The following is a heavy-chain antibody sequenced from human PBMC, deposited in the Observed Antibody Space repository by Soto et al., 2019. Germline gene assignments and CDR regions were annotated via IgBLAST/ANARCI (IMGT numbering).Heavy chain of an antibody. J-gene: IGHJ6*02. Sequence: GGSLRLSCTASGFTFGDYAMSWVRQAPGKGLEWVGFIRSKAYGGTTEYAAYVKGRFTISRDDSKSIAYLQMNSLKTEDTAVYYCTSERYSSSWSFYYYYCGMDVWGQGTTVTVSS. V-gene: IGHV3-49*04. CDR3: TSERYSSSWSFYYYYCGMDV. D-gene: IGHD6-13*01. CDR1: GFTFGDYA. CDR2: IRSKAYGGTT.